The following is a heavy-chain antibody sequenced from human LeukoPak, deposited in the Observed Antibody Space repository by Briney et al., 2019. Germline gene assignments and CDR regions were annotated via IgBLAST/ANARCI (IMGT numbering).Heavy chain of an antibody. V-gene: IGHV4-34*01. CDR1: GGSFSGYY. D-gene: IGHD2-2*01. Sequence: SETLSLTCAVYGGSFSGYYWSWIRQPPGKGLEWIGEINHSGSTNYNPSLKSRVTLSVDTSKNQFSLKLSSVTAADTAVYYCARGDCSSTSCYCIWFDPWGQGTLVTVSS. CDR2: INHSGST. J-gene: IGHJ5*02. CDR3: ARGDCSSTSCYCIWFDP.